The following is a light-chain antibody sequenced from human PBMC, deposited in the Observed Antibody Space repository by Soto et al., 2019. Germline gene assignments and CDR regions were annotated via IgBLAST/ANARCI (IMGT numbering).Light chain of an antibody. J-gene: IGKJ5*01. V-gene: IGKV1-9*01. CDR1: QGISSY. Sequence: DIQLTQSPSFLSASVGDRVTITCRASQGISSYLAWYQQRPGKAPKLLMYAASTLQSGVPSRFSGSGSGTEYTLAISSLQPEDFATYYCQHFSSYPLTFGQGTRLEIK. CDR2: AAS. CDR3: QHFSSYPLT.